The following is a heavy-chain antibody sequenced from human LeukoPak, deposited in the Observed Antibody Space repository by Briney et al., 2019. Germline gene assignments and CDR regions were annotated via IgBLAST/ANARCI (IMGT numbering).Heavy chain of an antibody. Sequence: PSETLSLTCTVSGGSISSYYWSWIRQPPGKGLEWIGEINHSGSTNYNPSPKSRVTISVDTSKNQFSLKLSSVTAADTAVYYCARGSYSSSPLDWFDPWGQGTLVTVSS. CDR3: ARGSYSSSPLDWFDP. CDR1: GGSISSYY. J-gene: IGHJ5*02. CDR2: INHSGST. D-gene: IGHD6-13*01. V-gene: IGHV4-34*01.